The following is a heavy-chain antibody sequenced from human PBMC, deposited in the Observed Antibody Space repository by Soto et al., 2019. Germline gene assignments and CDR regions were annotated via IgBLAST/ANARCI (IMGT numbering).Heavy chain of an antibody. V-gene: IGHV4-34*01. Sequence: QVQLQQWGAGLLKPSETLSLTCAVYGGSFSGYYWSWIRQPPGKGLEWIGEINHSGSTNYNPSLTSRVTLSVNTSKNQLSLNLSSVTAADTAVYYCARGRNRIVVVIGYFQHWGQGTLVTVSS. CDR2: INHSGST. D-gene: IGHD3-22*01. CDR3: ARGRNRIVVVIGYFQH. CDR1: GGSFSGYY. J-gene: IGHJ1*01.